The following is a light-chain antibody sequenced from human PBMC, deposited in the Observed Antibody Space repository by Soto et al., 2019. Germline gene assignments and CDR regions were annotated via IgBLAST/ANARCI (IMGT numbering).Light chain of an antibody. Sequence: QSALTQPASVSGSPGQSITISCSGTRGDVGGYNYVYWHQHHPGKAPKLLIYDVTNRPSGVSNRFSASKSGDTASLTISGLQPEDEADYCCSSYTSRSTYVFGTGTKVTVL. V-gene: IGLV2-14*03. J-gene: IGLJ1*01. CDR3: SSYTSRSTYV. CDR2: DVT. CDR1: RGDVGGYNY.